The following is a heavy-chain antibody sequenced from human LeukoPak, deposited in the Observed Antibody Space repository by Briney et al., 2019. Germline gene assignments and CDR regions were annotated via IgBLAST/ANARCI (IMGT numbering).Heavy chain of an antibody. J-gene: IGHJ3*02. CDR1: RGSFSGYY. CDR2: INHSGST. CDR3: ARVGGYPLGAFDI. Sequence: SETLSLTCAVYRGSFSGYYWSWIRQPPGKGLEWIGEINHSGSTNYNPSLKSRVNMSADTSKNQFSLKVTSVTAADTAVYYCARVGGYPLGAFDIRGQGIMVTVSS. V-gene: IGHV4-34*01. D-gene: IGHD3-22*01.